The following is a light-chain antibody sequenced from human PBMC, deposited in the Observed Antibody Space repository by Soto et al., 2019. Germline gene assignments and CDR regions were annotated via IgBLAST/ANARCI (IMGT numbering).Light chain of an antibody. J-gene: IGLJ1*01. CDR3: SAYTVSRTYV. CDR1: ISDVGAYNF. V-gene: IGLV2-14*03. Sequence: QSALAQPSSVSGSPGQSITISCTGTISDVGAYNFVSWHQQHPGKAPKLMIYNVYDRPSGISYRFSGSKSGNTASLTISGLQGEDEADYYCSAYTVSRTYVFGTGTKVPS. CDR2: NVY.